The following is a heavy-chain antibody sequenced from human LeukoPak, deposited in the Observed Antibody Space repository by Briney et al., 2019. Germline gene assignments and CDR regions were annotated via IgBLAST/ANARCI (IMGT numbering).Heavy chain of an antibody. Sequence: GGSLRLSCVGSGFTFRSHAMSWVRQAPEKGLEFVSGIYENGGTTYYADSVKGRFSISRDNSKNTLYLQMDSLRGEDTAVYYCAKDFRIGYSAHFDYWGQGVLVTVSS. CDR3: AKDFRIGYSAHFDY. CDR1: GFTFRSHA. CDR2: IYENGGTT. D-gene: IGHD2-21*01. V-gene: IGHV3-23*01. J-gene: IGHJ4*02.